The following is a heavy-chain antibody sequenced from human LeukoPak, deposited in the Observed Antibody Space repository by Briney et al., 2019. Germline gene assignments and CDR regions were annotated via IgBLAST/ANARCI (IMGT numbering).Heavy chain of an antibody. D-gene: IGHD1-26*01. CDR1: GYTFTGYY. V-gene: IGHV1-2*02. J-gene: IGHJ4*02. CDR2: INPNSGGT. Sequence: ASVKVSCKASGYTFTGYYMHWVRQAPGQGLEWMGWINPNSGGTNYAQKFQGRVTMTRDTSISTAYMELSRLRSDDTAVYYCARALVGATPFDYCGQGTLVTVSS. CDR3: ARALVGATPFDY.